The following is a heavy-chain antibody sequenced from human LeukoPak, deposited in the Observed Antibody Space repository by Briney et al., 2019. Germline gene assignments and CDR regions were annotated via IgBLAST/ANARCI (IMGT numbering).Heavy chain of an antibody. CDR2: ISYVGSNK. D-gene: IGHD4-17*01. CDR1: GFTFSSYT. Sequence: GGSLRLSCAASGFTFSSYTMHWVRQAPGKGLEWVAVISYVGSNKYYADSVKGRFTISRDNSQNTLYLQMNSLRADETAIYYCARAPGGFHGDYSPIAYWGQGTLVAVSS. J-gene: IGHJ4*02. CDR3: ARAPGGFHGDYSPIAY. V-gene: IGHV3-30-3*01.